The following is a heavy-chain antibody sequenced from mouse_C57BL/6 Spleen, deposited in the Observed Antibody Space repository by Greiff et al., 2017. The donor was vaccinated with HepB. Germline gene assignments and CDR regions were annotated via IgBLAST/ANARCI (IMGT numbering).Heavy chain of an antibody. J-gene: IGHJ1*03. D-gene: IGHD1-1*01. CDR3: ARKETTVVATRGYFDV. CDR2: IDPSDSYT. Sequence: QVHVKQPGAELVKPGASVKLSCKASGYTFTSYWMQWVKQRPGQGLEWIGEIDPSDSYTNYNQKFKGKATLTVDTSSSTAYMQLSSLTSEDSAVYYCARKETTVVATRGYFDVWGTGTTVTVSS. CDR1: GYTFTSYW. V-gene: IGHV1-50*01.